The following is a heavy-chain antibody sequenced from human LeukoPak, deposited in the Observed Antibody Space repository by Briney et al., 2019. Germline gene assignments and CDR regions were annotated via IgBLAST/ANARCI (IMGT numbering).Heavy chain of an antibody. J-gene: IGHJ4*02. V-gene: IGHV3-21*01. CDR2: ISSSSSYI. Sequence: PGGSLRLSCAASGFTFSSYSMNWVRQAPGKGLEWVSSISSSSSYIYYADSVKGRFTISRDNAKNSLYLQMNSLRAEDTAVYYCARDLGYEGYSGYDVMRYYFDYWGQGTLVTVSS. CDR1: GFTFSSYS. D-gene: IGHD5-12*01. CDR3: ARDLGYEGYSGYDVMRYYFDY.